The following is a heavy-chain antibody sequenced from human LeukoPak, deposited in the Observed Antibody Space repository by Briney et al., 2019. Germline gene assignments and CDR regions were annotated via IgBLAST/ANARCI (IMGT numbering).Heavy chain of an antibody. CDR2: IKSDGSST. V-gene: IGHV3-74*01. J-gene: IGHJ4*02. CDR1: GFTFSKYW. CDR3: ARDTSLYCSGGSCFSDYFDY. Sequence: EPGGSLRLSCAASGFTFSKYWMHWVRQAPGKGLVWVSRIKSDGSSTSYADSVKGRFTISRDNAKNTLYLQMNSLRAEDTAVYLCARDTSLYCSGGSCFSDYFDYWGQGTLVTVSS. D-gene: IGHD2-15*01.